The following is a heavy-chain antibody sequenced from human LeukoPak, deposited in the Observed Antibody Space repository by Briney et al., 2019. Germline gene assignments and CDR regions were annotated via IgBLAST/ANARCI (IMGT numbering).Heavy chain of an antibody. CDR1: GGSMSSYY. J-gene: IGHJ4*02. Sequence: SETLSLTCTVSGGSMSSYYWSWIRQPPGKGLEYIGYIYYSGSTYYNPSLKSRVTISVDTSKNQFSLKLSSVTAADTAVYYCARKASLNYFDYWGQGTLVTVSS. CDR2: IYYSGST. V-gene: IGHV4-59*12. CDR3: ARKASLNYFDY.